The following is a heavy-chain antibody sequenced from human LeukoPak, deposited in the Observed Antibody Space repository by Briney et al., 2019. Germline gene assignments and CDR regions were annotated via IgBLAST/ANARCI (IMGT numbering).Heavy chain of an antibody. V-gene: IGHV3-23*01. J-gene: IGHJ3*02. CDR3: AKDGSGSYYNYFDAFDI. CDR1: GFTFSSYA. Sequence: WGSLRLSCAASGFTFSSYAMSWVRQAPGKGLEWVSAISGSGGSTYYADSVKGRFTISRDNSKNTLYLQMNSLRAEDTAVYYCAKDGSGSYYNYFDAFDIWGQGTMVTVSS. D-gene: IGHD3-10*01. CDR2: ISGSGGST.